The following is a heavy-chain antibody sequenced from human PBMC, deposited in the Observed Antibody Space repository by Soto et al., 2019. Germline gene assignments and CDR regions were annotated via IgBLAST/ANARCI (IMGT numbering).Heavy chain of an antibody. CDR1: GFTFSSYA. J-gene: IGHJ4*02. V-gene: IGHV3-30-3*01. Sequence: QVQLVESGGGVVQPGRSLRLSCAASGFTFSSYAMHWLRQAPGRGLEWVAVISYDGSNKSYADSVKGRFTISRDNSKNTLYLQMNSLRAKYTAVYYCASPIPCSGGRCYHPGGQGTLVTVSS. CDR2: ISYDGSNK. CDR3: ASPIPCSGGRCYHP. D-gene: IGHD2-15*01.